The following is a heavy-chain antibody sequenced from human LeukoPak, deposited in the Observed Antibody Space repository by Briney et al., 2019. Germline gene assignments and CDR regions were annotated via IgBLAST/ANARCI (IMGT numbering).Heavy chain of an antibody. CDR2: ISYDGSNK. J-gene: IGHJ4*02. Sequence: PGGSLRLSCAASGFTFSSYGMHWVRQAPGKGLEGVAVISYDGSNKYYADSVKGRFTISRDNSKNTLYLQMNSLRAEDTAVYYCAKVRRGYSYDIDYWGQGTLVTVSS. CDR3: AKVRRGYSYDIDY. V-gene: IGHV3-30*18. CDR1: GFTFSSYG. D-gene: IGHD5-18*01.